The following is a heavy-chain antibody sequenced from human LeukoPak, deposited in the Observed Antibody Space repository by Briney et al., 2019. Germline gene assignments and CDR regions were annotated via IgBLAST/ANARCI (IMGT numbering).Heavy chain of an antibody. Sequence: GGSLRLSCAASGFTFSSNWMSWVRQVPGKGLEWVANIKQDGSEKYYVDSVKGRFTISGDNAKNSLYLQMNSLRAEDTAVYYCARGLGINGLALDMWGQGTMVTVSS. CDR3: ARGLGINGLALDM. J-gene: IGHJ3*02. CDR2: IKQDGSEK. D-gene: IGHD3-10*01. CDR1: GFTFSSNW. V-gene: IGHV3-7*05.